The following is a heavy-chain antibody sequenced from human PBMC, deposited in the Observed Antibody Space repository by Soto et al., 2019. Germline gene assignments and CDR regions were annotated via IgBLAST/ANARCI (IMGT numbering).Heavy chain of an antibody. J-gene: IGHJ4*02. CDR3: AKDNLEIQGLADY. D-gene: IGHD5-18*01. V-gene: IGHV3-9*01. CDR1: GFTFDDYA. CDR2: ISWNSDSI. Sequence: PGGSLRLSCAASGFTFDDYAMHWVRQAPGKGLEWVSGISWNSDSIVYADSVKGRFTVSRDNARNSLYLQMNSLRPEDTAFYYCAKDNLEIQGLADYWGRGTLVTVSS.